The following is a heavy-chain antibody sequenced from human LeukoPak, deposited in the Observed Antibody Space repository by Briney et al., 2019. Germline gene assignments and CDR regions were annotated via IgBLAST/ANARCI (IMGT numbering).Heavy chain of an antibody. Sequence: KASETLSLTCAVYGGSFSGYYWSWIRQPPGKGLEWIGEINHSGSTNYNPSLKSRVTISVDTSKNQFSLKLSSVTAADTAVYYCARGKYYYDSSGYYYLYYYYGMDVWGQGTTVTVSS. V-gene: IGHV4-34*01. CDR1: GGSFSGYY. J-gene: IGHJ6*02. CDR3: ARGKYYYDSSGYYYLYYYYGMDV. D-gene: IGHD3-22*01. CDR2: INHSGST.